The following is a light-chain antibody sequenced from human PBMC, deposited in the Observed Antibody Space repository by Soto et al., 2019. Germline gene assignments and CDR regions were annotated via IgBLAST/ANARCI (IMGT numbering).Light chain of an antibody. CDR3: QQYNSYPYT. Sequence: DIQMTQSPSTLSASVGDRVTVTCRASQSVSNWLAWYQQKPGRAPKLLIYKASSLESGVPSRFSGSGSETYFTLTISSLQPDDFATYYCQQYNSYPYTFGQGTKLEIK. J-gene: IGKJ2*01. CDR2: KAS. V-gene: IGKV1-5*03. CDR1: QSVSNW.